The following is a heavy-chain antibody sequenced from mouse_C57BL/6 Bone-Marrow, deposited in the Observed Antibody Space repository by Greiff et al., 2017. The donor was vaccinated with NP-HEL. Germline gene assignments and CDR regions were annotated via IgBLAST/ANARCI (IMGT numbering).Heavy chain of an antibody. D-gene: IGHD1-1*01. Sequence: EVQRVESGGGLVQPGGSLSLSCAASGFTFTDYYMSWVRQPPGKALEWLGFIRNKANGYTTEYSASVKGRFTISRDNSQSILYLQMNALRAEDSATYYCARRYYGSSLYYAMDYWGQGTSVTVSS. V-gene: IGHV7-3*01. CDR1: GFTFTDYY. CDR2: IRNKANGYTT. J-gene: IGHJ4*01. CDR3: ARRYYGSSLYYAMDY.